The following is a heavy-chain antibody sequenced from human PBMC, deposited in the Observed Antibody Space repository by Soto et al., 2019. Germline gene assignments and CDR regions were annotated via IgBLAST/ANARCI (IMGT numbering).Heavy chain of an antibody. D-gene: IGHD3-10*01. Sequence: TLSLTCTVSGGSISSGDYYWSWIRQPPGKGLEWIGYIYYSGSTNYNPSLKSRVTISVDTSKNQFSLKLNSMTAADTAVYYCARHNYGSGSTYFDYWGQGTLVTVSS. CDR3: ARHNYGSGSTYFDY. CDR1: GGSISSGDYY. J-gene: IGHJ4*02. V-gene: IGHV4-30-4*01. CDR2: IYYSGST.